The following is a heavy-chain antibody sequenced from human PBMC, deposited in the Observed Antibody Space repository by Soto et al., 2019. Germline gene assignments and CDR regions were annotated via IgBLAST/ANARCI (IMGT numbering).Heavy chain of an antibody. CDR3: ARESEDLTSNFDY. CDR1: GYTFTTYG. J-gene: IGHJ4*02. Sequence: ASVKVSCKTSGYTFTTYGFSWVRQAPGQGLEWMGWISVHSDTTEYARKFQGRVTMTTDTSTSTAHVELRSLRSDDTAVYYCARESEDLTSNFDYWGQGTLVTVSS. CDR2: ISVHSDTT. V-gene: IGHV1-18*04.